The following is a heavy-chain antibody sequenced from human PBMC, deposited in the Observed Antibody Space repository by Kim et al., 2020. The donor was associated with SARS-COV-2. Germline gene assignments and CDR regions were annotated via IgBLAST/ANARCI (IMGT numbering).Heavy chain of an antibody. CDR1: GFTFGDYA. V-gene: IGHV3-49*03. D-gene: IGHD3-9*01. J-gene: IGHJ4*02. CDR3: TRDLTHWGYYDILTGQYTAGY. CDR2: IRSKAYGGTT. Sequence: GGSLRLSCTASGFTFGDYAMSWFRQAPGKGLEWVGFIRSKAYGGTTEYAASVKGRFTISRDDSKSIAYLQMNSLKTEDTAVYYCTRDLTHWGYYDILTGQYTAGYWGQGTLVTVSS.